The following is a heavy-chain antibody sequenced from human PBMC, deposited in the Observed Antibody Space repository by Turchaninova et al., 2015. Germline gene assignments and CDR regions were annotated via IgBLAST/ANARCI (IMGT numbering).Heavy chain of an antibody. D-gene: IGHD6-25*01. CDR3: AHRRMYIPAAADAFDI. Sequence: QITLKESGPTLVESTQTLTLTCTLSGFSVSTTGVGVGWIRQTPGKALEWLALIYWDDDKRYSPPLKSRLTSTKATSKNQLVLTLTTMDPVDTATYYCAHRRMYIPAAADAFDIWGQGTMVSVSS. J-gene: IGHJ3*02. CDR2: IYWDDDK. V-gene: IGHV2-5*02. CDR1: GFSVSTTGVG.